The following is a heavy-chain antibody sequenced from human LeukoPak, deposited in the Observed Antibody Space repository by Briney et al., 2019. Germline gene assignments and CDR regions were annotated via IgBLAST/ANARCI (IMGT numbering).Heavy chain of an antibody. D-gene: IGHD1-14*01. CDR2: IYPGDSNT. Sequence: GESLKISFQGSGYSFTSYWIGWVRQVPGQGLEWLGIIYPGDSNTRYSPSLQGQVTISADDSINTAYLQWRSLTASDTAIYYCARRKDWYFDLWGPGTLVTVSS. CDR1: GYSFTSYW. J-gene: IGHJ2*01. V-gene: IGHV5-51*01. CDR3: ARRKDWYFDL.